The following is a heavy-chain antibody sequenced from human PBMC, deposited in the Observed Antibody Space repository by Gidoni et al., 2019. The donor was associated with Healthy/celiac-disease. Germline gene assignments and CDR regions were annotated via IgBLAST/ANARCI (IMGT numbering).Heavy chain of an antibody. Sequence: QVQLAQSGAEVKKPGASVKVSCTVSGYTLTELSMHWVRQAPGNGLEWMGGCDPEDGETIYAQKFHGRVTMTEDTSTDTAYMELSSLRSEDTAVYYCATAPIRYRTGDGIGTLDYWGQGTLVTVSS. D-gene: IGHD7-27*01. J-gene: IGHJ4*02. CDR1: GYTLTELS. CDR2: CDPEDGET. CDR3: ATAPIRYRTGDGIGTLDY. V-gene: IGHV1-24*01.